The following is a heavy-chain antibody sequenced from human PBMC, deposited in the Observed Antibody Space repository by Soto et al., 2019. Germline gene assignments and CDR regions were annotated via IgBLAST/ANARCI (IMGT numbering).Heavy chain of an antibody. V-gene: IGHV3-9*01. D-gene: IGHD3-3*01. Sequence: EVQLVESGGGMVQPGRSLRLSCAASGFSFDEYAIHWVRQAPGKGLEWVSGISWYSDSVAYADSVRGRFTISRDNAKKSLYLQMNSLRGEDTAFYYCAKAKYNDFWSGYSRFDYWGQGTLVTVSS. CDR2: ISWYSDSV. CDR3: AKAKYNDFWSGYSRFDY. J-gene: IGHJ4*02. CDR1: GFSFDEYA.